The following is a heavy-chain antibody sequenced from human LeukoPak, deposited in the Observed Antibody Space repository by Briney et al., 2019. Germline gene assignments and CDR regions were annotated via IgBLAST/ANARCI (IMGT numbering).Heavy chain of an antibody. CDR1: GYSISSGYH. V-gene: IGHV4-38-2*02. D-gene: IGHD5-24*01. CDR2: IYHSGST. J-gene: IGHJ4*02. CDR3: ARVGRLQFYSLDY. Sequence: SETLSLTCTVSGYSISSGYHWGWIRQPPGKGLEWIGSIYHSGSTYYNPSLKSRVTISVDTSKNQFSLKLSSVTAADTAVYYCARVGRLQFYSLDYWGQGTLVTVSS.